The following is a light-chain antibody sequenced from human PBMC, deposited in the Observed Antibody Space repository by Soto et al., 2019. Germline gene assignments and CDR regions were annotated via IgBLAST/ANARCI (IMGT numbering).Light chain of an antibody. V-gene: IGLV2-14*01. CDR1: SSDVGGYNY. CDR3: STDPSNRTLV. J-gene: IGLJ2*01. CDR2: DVS. Sequence: QSVLTQPASVSGSPGQSITISCTGTSSDVGGYNYVSWYQQHPGKAPKLMIYDVSNRPSGVSNRFSGSKSGNTASLTISGLQAEDEAEYYCSTDPSNRTLVFGGGTKVTVL.